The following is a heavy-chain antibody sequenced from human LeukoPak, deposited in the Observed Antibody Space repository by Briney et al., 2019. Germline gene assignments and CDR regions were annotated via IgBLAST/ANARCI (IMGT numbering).Heavy chain of an antibody. D-gene: IGHD3-22*01. CDR3: ARDSPHHYYDSSTWGLRVNYFDY. J-gene: IGHJ4*02. V-gene: IGHV1-46*01. CDR2: INPSGGST. CDR1: GYTLTSYY. Sequence: GASVKVSCKASGYTLTSYYMHWVRQAPGQGLEWMGIINPSGGSTSYAQKFQGRVTMTRDMSTSTVYMELSSLRSEDTAVYYCARDSPHHYYDSSTWGLRVNYFDYWGQGALVTVSS.